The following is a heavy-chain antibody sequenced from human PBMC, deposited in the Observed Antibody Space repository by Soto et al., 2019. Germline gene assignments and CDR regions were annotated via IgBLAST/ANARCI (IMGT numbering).Heavy chain of an antibody. Sequence: ASVKVSCKASGGTFSSYAISWVRQAPGQGLEWMGGIIPIFGTANCAQKFQGRVTITADESTSTAYMELSSLRSEDTAVYYCARGRGYYDSSGYYYFDYWGQGTLVTVSS. V-gene: IGHV1-69*13. D-gene: IGHD3-22*01. CDR1: GGTFSSYA. CDR2: IIPIFGTA. J-gene: IGHJ4*02. CDR3: ARGRGYYDSSGYYYFDY.